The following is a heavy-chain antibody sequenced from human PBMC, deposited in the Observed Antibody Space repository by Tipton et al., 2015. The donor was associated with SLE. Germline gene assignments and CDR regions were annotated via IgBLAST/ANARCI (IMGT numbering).Heavy chain of an antibody. J-gene: IGHJ4*02. CDR3: ARDSKWEPRNY. V-gene: IGHV3-7*01. D-gene: IGHD1-26*01. Sequence: SLRLSCAASGFTFSSYWMSWVRQAPGKGLEWVANIKQDGSEKYYVDSVKGRFTISRDNAKNSLFMQMNSLRAEDTAVYYCARDSKWEPRNYWGQGTLVTVSS. CDR2: IKQDGSEK. CDR1: GFTFSSYW.